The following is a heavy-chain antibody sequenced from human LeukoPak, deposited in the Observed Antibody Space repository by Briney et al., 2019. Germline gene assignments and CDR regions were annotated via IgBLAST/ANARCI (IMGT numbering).Heavy chain of an antibody. CDR1: GFTVSSNY. J-gene: IGHJ4*02. D-gene: IGHD1-26*01. CDR3: AHSGSYIDY. V-gene: IGHV3-7*03. CDR2: IKEDGSEI. Sequence: GGSLRLSCAASGFTVSSNYMSWVRQAPGKGLEWVANIKEDGSEIHYVDSVKGRFTISRDNAKNSLYLQMNSLRGEDSAVYYCAHSGSYIDYWGQGTLVTVSS.